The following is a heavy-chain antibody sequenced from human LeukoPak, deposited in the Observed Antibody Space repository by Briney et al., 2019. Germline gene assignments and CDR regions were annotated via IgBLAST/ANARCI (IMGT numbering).Heavy chain of an antibody. Sequence: ASVKVSDKASGFTLTQYYLHWVRQAPGQGLEFVGIISPSGDSPTYAQKFQGRVTMTRDMSTSTVYMELSNPRSEDTAVYFCARLVTGSNPADYWGQGTLVTVSS. CDR3: ARLVTGSNPADY. V-gene: IGHV1-46*01. D-gene: IGHD1-26*01. J-gene: IGHJ4*02. CDR2: ISPSGDSP. CDR1: GFTLTQYY.